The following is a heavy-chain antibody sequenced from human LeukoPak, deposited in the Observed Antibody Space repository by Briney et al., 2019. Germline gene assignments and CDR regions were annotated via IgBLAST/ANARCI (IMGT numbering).Heavy chain of an antibody. CDR3: AKGAITAALEKYYFDY. CDR1: GFTFSGYA. J-gene: IGHJ4*02. CDR2: ISGSGGST. Sequence: QSGGSLRLSCAASGFTFSGYAMSWVRQAPGKGLEWVSGISGSGGSTYYADSVRGRFTISRDNSKNTLYLQMNSLRAEDTAVYYCAKGAITAALEKYYFDYWGQGTLVTVSS. D-gene: IGHD6-25*01. V-gene: IGHV3-23*01.